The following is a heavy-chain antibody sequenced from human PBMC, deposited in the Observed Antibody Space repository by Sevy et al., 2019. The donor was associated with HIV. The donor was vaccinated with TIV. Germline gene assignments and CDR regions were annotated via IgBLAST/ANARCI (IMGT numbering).Heavy chain of an antibody. J-gene: IGHJ6*02. CDR3: ARDHVKDGDLGDYYYFAMDV. CDR1: GFTFSDYY. D-gene: IGHD4-17*01. V-gene: IGHV3-11*01. CDR2: ISGSDNTI. Sequence: GGSLRLSCAASGFTFSDYYMSWIRQAPGKGLEWVSYISGSDNTIFYADSVKGRFTISRDNAKNSLYLQMTSLRAEDTAVYYCARDHVKDGDLGDYYYFAMDVWGQWTTVTVSS.